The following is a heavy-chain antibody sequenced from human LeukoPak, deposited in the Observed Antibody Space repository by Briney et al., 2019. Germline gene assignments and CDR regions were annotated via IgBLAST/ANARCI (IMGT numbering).Heavy chain of an antibody. J-gene: IGHJ3*02. V-gene: IGHV4-59*08. CDR2: IYDSGST. CDR1: RGSISNWY. D-gene: IGHD6-13*01. CDR3: ARHRRAAVGIRDDAFDI. Sequence: SETLSLTCTVSRGSISNWYWSWIRQPAGKGLEWIGRIYDSGSTNYNPSLKSRVTISVDTSKNQFSLKLSSVTAADTAVYYCARHRRAAVGIRDDAFDIWGQGTMVTVSS.